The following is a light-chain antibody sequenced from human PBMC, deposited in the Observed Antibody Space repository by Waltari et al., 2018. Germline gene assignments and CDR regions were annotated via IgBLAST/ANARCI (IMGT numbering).Light chain of an antibody. CDR1: QSVSSY. Sequence: ETVLTQSPATLSLSPGERATLSCRASQSVSSYLAWYQQKPGQAPRLLIYDASNRATGIPARFSGSGSGTDFTLTISSLEPEDFAVYYCQQRSNWPPGGLTFGGGTKVEIK. J-gene: IGKJ4*01. CDR2: DAS. V-gene: IGKV3-11*01. CDR3: QQRSNWPPGGLT.